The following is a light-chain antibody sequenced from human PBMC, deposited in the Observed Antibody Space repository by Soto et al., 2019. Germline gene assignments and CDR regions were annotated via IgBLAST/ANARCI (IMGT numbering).Light chain of an antibody. CDR2: GAS. CDR1: QSVSSN. V-gene: IGKV3-15*01. CDR3: QQYNNWPLGT. Sequence: EIVMKLSPATLSVSKGERATLSCRVSQSVSSNLAWYQQKPGQAPRLLIYGASTRATGIPARFSGSGSGTEFTLTISSLQSEDFAVYYCQQYNNWPLGTFGQGTKVDIK. J-gene: IGKJ1*01.